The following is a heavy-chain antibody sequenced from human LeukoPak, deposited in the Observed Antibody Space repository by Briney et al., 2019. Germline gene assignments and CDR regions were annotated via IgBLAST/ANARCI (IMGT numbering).Heavy chain of an antibody. J-gene: IGHJ3*02. CDR2: IYYSGTT. D-gene: IGHD1-26*01. CDR1: GGSISSYY. V-gene: IGHV4-59*01. CDR3: ARDQGEGLDI. Sequence: KPSETLSLTCTVSGGSISSYYWNCIRQPPGKGLEWIGYIYYSGTTSYNPSLKSRVSISVDTSKNQISLKLSSVTAADTAVYHCARDQGEGLDIWGQGTMVTVSS.